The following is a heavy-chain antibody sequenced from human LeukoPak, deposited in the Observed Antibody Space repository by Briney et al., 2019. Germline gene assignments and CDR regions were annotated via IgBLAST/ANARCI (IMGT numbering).Heavy chain of an antibody. CDR2: IYSSGST. CDR3: ARSDYGDFFDY. V-gene: IGHV4-59*01. CDR1: GGPINSYY. Sequence: TLSLTCTVSGGPINSYYWSWIRQPPGKGLEWVGYIYSSGSTIYNPSLESRVTISIDTSKNLFSLKLSSVTAADTAVYYCARSDYGDFFDYWGQETLVTVSS. D-gene: IGHD4-17*01. J-gene: IGHJ4*02.